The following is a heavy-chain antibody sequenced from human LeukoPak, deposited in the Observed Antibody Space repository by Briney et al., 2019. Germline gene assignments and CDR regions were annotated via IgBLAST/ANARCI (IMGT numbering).Heavy chain of an antibody. V-gene: IGHV1-18*01. Sequence: ASVKVSCKASGYTFTSYSINWVRQAPGQGLEWMGWISTYNGNSNYAQKLQGRVTMTTDTSTSTAYMELRSLRSDDTVMYYCAKDRWRDGSSSFDNWGQGTLVTVSS. J-gene: IGHJ4*02. CDR2: ISTYNGNS. CDR3: AKDRWRDGSSSFDN. CDR1: GYTFTSYS. D-gene: IGHD6-6*01.